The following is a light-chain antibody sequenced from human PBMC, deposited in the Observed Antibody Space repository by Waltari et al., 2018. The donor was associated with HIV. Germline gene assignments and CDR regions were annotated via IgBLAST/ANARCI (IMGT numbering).Light chain of an antibody. CDR1: RSNIGTNF. V-gene: IGLV1-51*01. Sequence: QSVLTQPPSVSAASGQKVTISCSGSRSNIGTNFVSCYQQLPGIAPKLLIYDNTKRPSGNPDRFSGSKSGTSATLAITGLQTGDEADYYCGTWDGSLNVWVFGGGTKVTV. CDR3: GTWDGSLNVWV. J-gene: IGLJ3*02. CDR2: DNT.